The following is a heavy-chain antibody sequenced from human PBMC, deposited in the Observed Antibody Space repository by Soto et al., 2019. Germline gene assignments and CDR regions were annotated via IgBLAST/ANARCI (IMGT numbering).Heavy chain of an antibody. CDR2: ISYGGST. V-gene: IGHV4-31*03. Sequence: QVQLQESGPGLVKPSQTLSLTCTVSGGSINSGGYCWSWIRQHPGKGLDWIGCISYGGSTSYNPSLKSRVTLSVDTSKHQFSLKLPSVTAADTAVYYCSRGILVWGQGALITVSS. CDR1: GGSINSGGYC. CDR3: SRGILV. J-gene: IGHJ4*02. D-gene: IGHD5-18*01.